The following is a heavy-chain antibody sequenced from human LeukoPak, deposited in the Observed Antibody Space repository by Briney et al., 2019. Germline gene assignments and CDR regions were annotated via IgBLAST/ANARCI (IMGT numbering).Heavy chain of an antibody. CDR1: GYSISSGYY. CDR2: IYHSGST. Sequence: TSETLSLTCTVSGYSISSGYYWGWIRQPPGEGLEWIGSIYHSGSTYYNPSLKSRVTISVDTSKNQFSLKLSSVTAADTAVYYCARDNYDFWSGKENYFDYWGQGTLVTVSS. J-gene: IGHJ4*02. V-gene: IGHV4-38-2*02. D-gene: IGHD3-3*01. CDR3: ARDNYDFWSGKENYFDY.